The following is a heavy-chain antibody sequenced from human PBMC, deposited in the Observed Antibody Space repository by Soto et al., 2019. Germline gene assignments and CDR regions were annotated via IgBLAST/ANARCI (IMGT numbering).Heavy chain of an antibody. J-gene: IGHJ4*02. CDR1: GFSFGSYW. V-gene: IGHV3-7*03. Sequence: GGSLRLSCAVSGFSFGSYWMSWVRQAPGKGLEWLASIKDDGSERYYLDSVKGRFTISRDNAKDSLSLQMNSLRGEDTAFYYCARDVGPVTIFGEALSGYFDFWGPGTLVTVSS. D-gene: IGHD3-3*01. CDR2: IKDDGSER. CDR3: ARDVGPVTIFGEALSGYFDF.